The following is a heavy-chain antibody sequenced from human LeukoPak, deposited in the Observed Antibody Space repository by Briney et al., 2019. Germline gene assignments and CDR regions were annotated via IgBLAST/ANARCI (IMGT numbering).Heavy chain of an antibody. Sequence: PSETLSLTCTVSGGSISSYYWSWIRQPPGKGLEWIGYIYYSGSTNYNPSLKSRVTISVDTSKNQFSLKLSSVTAADTAVYYCARDEPPYYMDVWGKGTTVTISS. J-gene: IGHJ6*03. CDR1: GGSISSYY. CDR2: IYYSGST. V-gene: IGHV4-59*01. CDR3: ARDEPPYYMDV.